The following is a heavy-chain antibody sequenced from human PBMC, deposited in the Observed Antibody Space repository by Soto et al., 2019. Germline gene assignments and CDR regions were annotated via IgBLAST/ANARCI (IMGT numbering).Heavy chain of an antibody. D-gene: IGHD6-19*01. CDR1: GGTFSNYA. Sequence: QVQLVQSGAEVKKPGSSVKVSCKASGGTFSNYAISWVRQAPGQGLEWMGGITPFFGTANYAQTFQGRVTITADEYMSTAYMELRRLRSEDTAVYYCAQTLGLAVAGPGRFDLWGRGTLVTVSS. CDR2: ITPFFGTA. J-gene: IGHJ2*01. V-gene: IGHV1-69*12. CDR3: AQTLGLAVAGPGRFDL.